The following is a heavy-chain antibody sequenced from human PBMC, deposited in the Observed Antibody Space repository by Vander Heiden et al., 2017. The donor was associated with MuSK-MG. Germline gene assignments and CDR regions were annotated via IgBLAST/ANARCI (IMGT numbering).Heavy chain of an antibody. J-gene: IGHJ4*02. CDR2: FVGSGGGI. CDR1: GFTFSSYD. CDR3: VKGLGYCSSASCYEDY. Sequence: EVQLLESGGGLVQPGGSLRLTCAAPGFTFSSYDMNWVRQGPGKGLEWVAVFVGSGGGIYYADSVKGRFIVSRDNSKNTLSLQMSSLRAEDTAVYFCVKGLGYCSSASCYEDYWGQGTLVTVSS. D-gene: IGHD2-2*01. V-gene: IGHV3-23*01.